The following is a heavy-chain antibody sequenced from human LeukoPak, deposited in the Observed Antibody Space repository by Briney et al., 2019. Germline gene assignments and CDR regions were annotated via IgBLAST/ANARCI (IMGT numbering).Heavy chain of an antibody. Sequence: GGSLRVSCAASGVTFNGQTSATMTWIRQAPGKGLEWLSYINTRGNATYYADSVKGRFTISRDKAKNSLYLQMNSLRAEDTAVYYCAREGGVSPNFDYWGQGTLVTVSS. V-gene: IGHV3-48*01. J-gene: IGHJ4*02. D-gene: IGHD5/OR15-5a*01. CDR1: GVTFNGQT. CDR2: INTRGNAT. CDR3: AREGGVSPNFDY.